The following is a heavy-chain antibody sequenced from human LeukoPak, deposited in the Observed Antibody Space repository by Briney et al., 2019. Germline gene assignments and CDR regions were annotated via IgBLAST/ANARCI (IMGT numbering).Heavy chain of an antibody. Sequence: GASVKVSCKASGYTFTSYYMHWVRQAPGQGLEWMGIINPSGGSTSYAQKFQGRVTMTRDTSTSTVYMELSSLRSVDTAVYYCASFPTVTTYAGYWGQGTLVTVSS. J-gene: IGHJ4*02. CDR2: INPSGGST. CDR1: GYTFTSYY. V-gene: IGHV1-46*01. D-gene: IGHD4-17*01. CDR3: ASFPTVTTYAGY.